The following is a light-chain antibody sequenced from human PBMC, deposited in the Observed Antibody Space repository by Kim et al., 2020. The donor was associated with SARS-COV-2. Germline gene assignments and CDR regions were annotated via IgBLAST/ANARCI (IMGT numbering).Light chain of an antibody. Sequence: AWSKEYRIMCKSDGLRHNHADGCQQKPGQAHVLVIDDANNRPSGIQDRFSAASSGNTASLTITGDQAEDEADYYCNSRDSSGNSYCFGTGTKVTVL. CDR3: NSRDSSGNSYC. CDR1: GLRHNH. V-gene: IGLV3-19*01. J-gene: IGLJ1*01. CDR2: DAN.